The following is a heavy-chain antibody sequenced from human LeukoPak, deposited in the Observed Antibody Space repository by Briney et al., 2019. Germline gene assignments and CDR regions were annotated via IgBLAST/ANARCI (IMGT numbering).Heavy chain of an antibody. CDR1: GYTFTSYG. CDR3: ARDLLQYFDWLTMAGY. D-gene: IGHD3-9*01. V-gene: IGHV1-18*01. CDR2: ISAYNGNT. Sequence: ASVKVSCKASGYTFTSYGISWVRQAPGQGLEWMGWISAYNGNTKYAQRLQGRVTMTTDTSTTTAYVELRSLRSDDTAVYYCARDLLQYFDWLTMAGYWGQGTLVSVSS. J-gene: IGHJ4*02.